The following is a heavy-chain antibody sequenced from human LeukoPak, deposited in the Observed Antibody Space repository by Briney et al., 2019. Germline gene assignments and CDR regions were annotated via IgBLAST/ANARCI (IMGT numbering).Heavy chain of an antibody. V-gene: IGHV3-21*01. CDR2: ISSSSSYI. CDR3: ARSITIFGVVIIEEYYFDY. J-gene: IGHJ4*02. Sequence: GGSLRLSCAASGFTFSSYSMNWVRQAPGKGLEWVSSISSSSSYIYYADSVKGRFTISRDNAKNSLYLQMNSLRAEDTAVYYCARSITIFGVVIIEEYYFDYWGQRTLVTVSS. CDR1: GFTFSSYS. D-gene: IGHD3-3*01.